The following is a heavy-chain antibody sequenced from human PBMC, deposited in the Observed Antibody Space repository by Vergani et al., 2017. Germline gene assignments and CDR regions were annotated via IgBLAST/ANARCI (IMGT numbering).Heavy chain of an antibody. V-gene: IGHV1-2*02. CDR3: ARDRRPEMATIWSHGMDV. Sequence: QVQLVQSGAEVRKPGASVKVSCKASGYTFSDDYMQWVRQAPGQGLELMGWINPHTGATRYVEKFQGRVTMTRDTSISTAYMELRRLRYDDTAVYYCARDRRPEMATIWSHGMDVWGQGTTVTVSS. CDR2: INPHTGAT. J-gene: IGHJ6*02. CDR1: GYTFSDDY. D-gene: IGHD5-24*01.